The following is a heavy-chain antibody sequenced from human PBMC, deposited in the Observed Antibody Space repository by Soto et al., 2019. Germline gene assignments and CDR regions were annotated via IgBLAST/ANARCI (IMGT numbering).Heavy chain of an antibody. CDR1: GVSINTGSYY. D-gene: IGHD1-26*01. CDR2: IYYSGST. CDR3: ARIQWALPNWFDP. V-gene: IGHV4-39*02. Sequence: SETLSLTCTVSGVSINTGSYYWGWINQPPGKGLEWIGTIYYSGSTYYNPSLKSRVTISVDTSKNNFSLKLSSVTAADTAVYYCARIQWALPNWFDPWG. J-gene: IGHJ5*02.